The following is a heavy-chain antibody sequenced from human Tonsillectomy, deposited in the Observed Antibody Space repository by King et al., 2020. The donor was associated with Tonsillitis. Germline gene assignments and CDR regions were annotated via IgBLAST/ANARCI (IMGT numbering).Heavy chain of an antibody. Sequence: TLKESGPTLVKPTQTLTLTCTFSGFSLTTSGVGVGWIRQPPGKALEWLALIYWYGDKRYSPSLKNRLVITKDTSKNLVVLSMTNMDPVDTATYYCAHVGGTDASSYYYYYMDVWGKGTTVTVSS. CDR2: IYWYGDK. J-gene: IGHJ6*03. D-gene: IGHD5-24*01. CDR1: GFSLTTSGVG. V-gene: IGHV2-5*01. CDR3: AHVGGTDASSYYYYYMDV.